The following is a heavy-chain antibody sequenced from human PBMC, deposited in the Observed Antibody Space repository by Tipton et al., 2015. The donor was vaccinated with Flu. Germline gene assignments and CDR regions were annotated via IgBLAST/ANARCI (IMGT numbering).Heavy chain of an antibody. CDR2: IHRSGGT. V-gene: IGHV4-38-2*01. J-gene: IGHJ5*02. Sequence: LRLSCAVSGDSIRSDYFWDWIRQPPGKGLEWIATIHRSGGTKYNPSLKSRVTVSVDTSKNQFYLEMRSVTAADTAVYYCARRDYSNYVSEPKNWFDTWGQGTLVTVSS. D-gene: IGHD4-11*01. CDR3: ARRDYSNYVSEPKNWFDT. CDR1: GDSIRSDYF.